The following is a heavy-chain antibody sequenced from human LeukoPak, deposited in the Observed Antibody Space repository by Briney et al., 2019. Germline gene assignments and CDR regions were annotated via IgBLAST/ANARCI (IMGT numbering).Heavy chain of an antibody. CDR2: VYTSGST. Sequence: SETLSLTCSVSGGSISGYYWTWIRQPAGKGLEWIGRVYTSGSTHYNPSLKTRLTMSVDTSKNQFSLKLSSVTVADTAVYYCARLITGSTTAFDIWGQGTMVTVSS. J-gene: IGHJ3*02. CDR3: ARLITGSTTAFDI. V-gene: IGHV4-4*07. CDR1: GGSISGYY. D-gene: IGHD1-7*01.